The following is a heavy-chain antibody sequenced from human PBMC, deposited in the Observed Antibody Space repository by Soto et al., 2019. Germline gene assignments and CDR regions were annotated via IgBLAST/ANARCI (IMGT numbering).Heavy chain of an antibody. J-gene: IGHJ1*01. Sequence: SVKVSCKASGGTFSSYTISWVRQAPGQGLEWMGRIIPILGIANYAQKFQGRVTITADKSTSTAYMELSSLRSEDTAVYYCARGFRVATITGRSEYFQHWGQGTLVTVSS. CDR2: IIPILGIA. V-gene: IGHV1-69*02. CDR3: ARGFRVATITGRSEYFQH. D-gene: IGHD5-12*01. CDR1: GGTFSSYT.